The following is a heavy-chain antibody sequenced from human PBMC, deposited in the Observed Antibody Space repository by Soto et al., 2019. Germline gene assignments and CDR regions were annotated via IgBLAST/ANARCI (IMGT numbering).Heavy chain of an antibody. D-gene: IGHD3-22*01. V-gene: IGHV1-18*04. Sequence: ASVKVSCKASGYTFTSYGISWVRQAPGQGLEWMGWISAYNGNTNYAQKLQGRVTTTTDTSTSTAYMEVRSLRSDDTAVYYCARELYYYDSSGHTGDAFDIWGQGTMVTVS. CDR2: ISAYNGNT. J-gene: IGHJ3*02. CDR3: ARELYYYDSSGHTGDAFDI. CDR1: GYTFTSYG.